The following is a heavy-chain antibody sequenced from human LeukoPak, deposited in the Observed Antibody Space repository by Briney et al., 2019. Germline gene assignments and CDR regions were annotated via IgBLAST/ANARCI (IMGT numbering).Heavy chain of an antibody. D-gene: IGHD3-10*01. CDR3: AKDYTMIRGDSPFDY. J-gene: IGHJ4*02. V-gene: IGHV3-23*01. Sequence: GGSLRLSCAASGFTFSSYAMSWVRQAPGQGLEWVSGIIESGGSTYYADSVKGRFTISRDNSKNTLYLQMNSLRAEDTAVYYCAKDYTMIRGDSPFDYWGQGTVVTVSS. CDR1: GFTFSSYA. CDR2: IIESGGST.